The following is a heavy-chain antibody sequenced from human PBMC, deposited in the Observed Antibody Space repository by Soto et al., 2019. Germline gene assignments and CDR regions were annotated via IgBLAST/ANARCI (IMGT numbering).Heavy chain of an antibody. CDR3: ARGPWLGIAVAGRFDY. CDR1: GYTFTSYY. V-gene: IGHV1-46*01. D-gene: IGHD6-19*01. CDR2: INPSGGST. Sequence: QVQLVQSGAEVKKPGASVKVSCKASGYTFTSYYMHWVRQAPGQGLEWMGIINPSGGSTSYAQKFQGRVTMTRDTSPGTGYMELSSLRSEDTAVYYCARGPWLGIAVAGRFDYWGQGTLVTVSS. J-gene: IGHJ4*02.